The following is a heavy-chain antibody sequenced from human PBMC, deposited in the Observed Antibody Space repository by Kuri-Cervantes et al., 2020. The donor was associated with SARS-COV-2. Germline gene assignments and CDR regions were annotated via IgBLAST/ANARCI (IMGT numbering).Heavy chain of an antibody. CDR3: ARGILGDDSIHYGMDV. CDR2: IYYSGGT. CDR1: GGSFINTDHY. V-gene: IGHV4-30-4*01. Sequence: SETLSLTCTVSGGSFINTDHYWTWIRQPPGKGLEWIGHIYYSGGTFYNPSLQSRILMSIDTSKNQFSLRLTSVTAADTAVYYCARGILGDDSIHYGMDVWGQGTSVTVSS. J-gene: IGHJ6*02. D-gene: IGHD2/OR15-2a*01.